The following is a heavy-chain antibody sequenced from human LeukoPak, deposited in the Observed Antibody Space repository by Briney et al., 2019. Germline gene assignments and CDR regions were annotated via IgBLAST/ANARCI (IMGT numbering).Heavy chain of an antibody. Sequence: PGRSLRLSCAASGFTFSSYGMHWVRQAPGKGLEWVAVISYDGSNKYYADSVKGRFTISRDNSKNTLYLQMNSLRAEDTAVYYCAKDREYSSGWQTTFDYWGQGPLVTVSS. CDR3: AKDREYSSGWQTTFDY. CDR1: GFTFSSYG. V-gene: IGHV3-30*18. D-gene: IGHD6-19*01. CDR2: ISYDGSNK. J-gene: IGHJ4*02.